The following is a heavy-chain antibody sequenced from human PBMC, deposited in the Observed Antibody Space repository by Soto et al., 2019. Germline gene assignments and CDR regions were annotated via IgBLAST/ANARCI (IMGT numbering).Heavy chain of an antibody. Sequence: EVQLLESGGGLVQPGGSLSLSCAASGFTFSNYAMTWVRQVPGKGLEWVSGINYSGSTYYADSVKGRFTISRDNSKSTLYLQMNSLRADDTAIYYCRCGSGSFDYWGQGTLVTVSS. CDR1: GFTFSNYA. CDR2: INYSGST. CDR3: RCGSGSFDY. V-gene: IGHV3-23*01. J-gene: IGHJ4*02. D-gene: IGHD6-19*01.